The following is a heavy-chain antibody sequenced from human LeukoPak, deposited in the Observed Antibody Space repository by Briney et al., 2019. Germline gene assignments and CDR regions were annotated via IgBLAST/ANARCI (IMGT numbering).Heavy chain of an antibody. CDR3: ARDSSLYDFWSGPDY. CDR1: GYTFTGYY. V-gene: IGHV1-46*03. J-gene: IGHJ4*02. CDR2: INPSGGST. Sequence: EASVKVSCKASGYTFTGYYMHWVRQAPGQGREWMGIINPSGGSTSYAQKFQGRVTMTRDTSTSTVYMELSSLRSEDTAVYYCARDSSLYDFWSGPDYWGQGTLVTVSS. D-gene: IGHD3-3*01.